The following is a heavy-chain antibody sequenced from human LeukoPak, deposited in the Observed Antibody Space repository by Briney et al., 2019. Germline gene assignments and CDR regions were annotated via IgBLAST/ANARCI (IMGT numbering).Heavy chain of an antibody. D-gene: IGHD1-1*01. CDR1: GFTFSSYA. V-gene: IGHV3-23*01. J-gene: IGHJ6*03. CDR3: AKGYNWNFSYYFYMDV. CDR2: ISGSGGGT. Sequence: GGSLRLPCAASGFTFSSYAMSWVRQAPGKGLEWVSTISGSGGGTYYADSVKGRFTISRDNSKNTLYLQMNSLRAEDTAVYYCAKGYNWNFSYYFYMDVWGKGTTVTVSS.